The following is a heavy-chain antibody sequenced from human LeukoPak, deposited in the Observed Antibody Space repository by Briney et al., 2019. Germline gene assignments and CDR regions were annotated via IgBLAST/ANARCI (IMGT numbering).Heavy chain of an antibody. D-gene: IGHD6-19*01. CDR3: ASRSHKTIVGADTREVGDY. CDR1: GGTLRRHT. CDR2: IIPMMGIA. J-gene: IGHJ4*02. Sequence: GSSVKVSCKASGGTLRRHTITWVRQAPGQGREWMGRIIPMMGIANYAQKFQGRVTITADTSTDTAYMDLISLRSEDTAVYYCASRSHKTIVGADTREVGDYWGQGTLVTVSS. V-gene: IGHV1-69*02.